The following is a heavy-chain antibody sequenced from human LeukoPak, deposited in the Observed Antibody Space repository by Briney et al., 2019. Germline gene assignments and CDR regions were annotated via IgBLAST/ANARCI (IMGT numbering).Heavy chain of an antibody. CDR1: EYTFSVYH. Sequence: GASVKVSCKASEYTFSVYHIHWVRLAPGQGLEWMGWINPNSGGTNYAQKFQGRVTMTRDTFISAAYMELSRLRSDDTAVYYCASFYYGIWGQGTLVTVSS. V-gene: IGHV1-2*02. CDR3: ASFYYGI. D-gene: IGHD2/OR15-2a*01. J-gene: IGHJ4*02. CDR2: INPNSGGT.